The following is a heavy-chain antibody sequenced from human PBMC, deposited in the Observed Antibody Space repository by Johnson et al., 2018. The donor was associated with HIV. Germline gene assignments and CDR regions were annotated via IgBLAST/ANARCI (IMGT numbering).Heavy chain of an antibody. D-gene: IGHD5-18*01. CDR3: AKGEAQEGWIQIRLYACDF. J-gene: IGHJ3*01. V-gene: IGHV3-30*02. CDR1: GFTFSSYG. CDR2: IRYDGSNK. Sequence: QVQLVESGGGVVQPGGSLRLSCAASGFTFSSYGMHWVRQAPGKGLQWVAFIRYDGSNKYYAESVKGRFTISRENSKNMLFLEMNSLRGEDTAVYYCAKGEAQEGWIQIRLYACDFGGQGTMVTVAS.